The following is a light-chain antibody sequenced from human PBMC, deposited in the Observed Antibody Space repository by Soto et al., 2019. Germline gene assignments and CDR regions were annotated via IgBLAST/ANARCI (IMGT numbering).Light chain of an antibody. Sequence: DIVMTQSPDSLAVSLGERATINCKSGQTVLDSSNNKDYLTWYQQKPGQPPKLLIYWASTREFGVPDRFSGSGSGTDFTLTISSLQAEDVAVYYCQQYYSTPRTLGHGTKVDIK. CDR2: WAS. CDR3: QQYYSTPRT. CDR1: QTVLDSSNNKDY. J-gene: IGKJ1*01. V-gene: IGKV4-1*01.